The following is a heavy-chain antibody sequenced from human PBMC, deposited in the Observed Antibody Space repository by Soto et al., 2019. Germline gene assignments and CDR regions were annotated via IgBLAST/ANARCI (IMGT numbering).Heavy chain of an antibody. CDR1: GFTVSNNY. J-gene: IGHJ4*02. CDR2: IYSGGYT. CDR3: ATQPGGGGY. D-gene: IGHD2-2*01. V-gene: IGHV3-53*01. Sequence: EVQLVESGGGLIQPGGSLRLSCAVSGFTVSNNYMSWVRQAPGKGLEGVSVIYSGGYTAYGDSVKGRFTISRDNSKNPLCLKMNSRGAGDPAVFYWATQPGGGGYWGQGTLVTVSS.